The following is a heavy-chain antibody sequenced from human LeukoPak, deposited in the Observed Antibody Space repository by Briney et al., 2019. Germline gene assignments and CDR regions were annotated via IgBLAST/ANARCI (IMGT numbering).Heavy chain of an antibody. CDR1: GGSFSGYY. V-gene: IGHV4-34*01. J-gene: IGHJ1*01. Sequence: PSETLSLTCAVYGGSFSGYYWSWIRQPPGKGLEWIGEINHSGSTNYNPSLKSRVTISVDTSKNQFSLKLSSVIAADTAVYYCARGPWPYCSGGSCYLVRYFQHWGQGTLVTVSS. CDR2: INHSGST. CDR3: ARGPWPYCSGGSCYLVRYFQH. D-gene: IGHD2-15*01.